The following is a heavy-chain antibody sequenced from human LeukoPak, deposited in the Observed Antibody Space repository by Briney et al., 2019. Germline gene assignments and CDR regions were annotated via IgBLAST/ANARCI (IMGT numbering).Heavy chain of an antibody. CDR3: ARANGDSSYFDY. J-gene: IGHJ4*02. CDR1: GYTFSSYD. Sequence: ASVKVSCKASGYTFSSYDINWVRQATGQGLEWMGWMNPNSGNTDYAQGFQGRVTMTTDTSTSTAYMELRSLRSDDTAVYYCARANGDSSYFDYWGQGTLATVSS. D-gene: IGHD4-17*01. CDR2: MNPNSGNT. V-gene: IGHV1-8*01.